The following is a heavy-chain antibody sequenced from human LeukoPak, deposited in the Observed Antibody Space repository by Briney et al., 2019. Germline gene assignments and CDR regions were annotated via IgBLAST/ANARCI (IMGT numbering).Heavy chain of an antibody. CDR1: GASVSSGGNY. Sequence: PETLSLTCTVSGASVSSGGNYWSWIRQSPGKGLEWIGSFYYSGTTDYNPSLKGRVTMSIDRSKNQFSLNLNSVTAADTAVYYCARDTRNTWFYYWGQGTLVTVSS. CDR2: FYYSGTT. J-gene: IGHJ4*02. D-gene: IGHD1/OR15-1a*01. V-gene: IGHV4-61*08. CDR3: ARDTRNTWFYY.